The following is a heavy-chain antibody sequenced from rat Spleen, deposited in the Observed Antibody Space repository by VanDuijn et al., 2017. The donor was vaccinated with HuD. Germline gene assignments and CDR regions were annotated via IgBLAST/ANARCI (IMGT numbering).Heavy chain of an antibody. V-gene: IGHV5-25*01. CDR3: ARHGQYRYTNWVFDY. CDR1: GFTFSNYY. J-gene: IGHJ2*01. Sequence: EVQLVESGGGLVQPGRSMKLSCAASGFTFSNYYMAWVRQAPTKGLEWVASISTGGGNNYYRDSVKGRFTISRDNAKSTLDLQMDSLRSEDTAPYYCARHGQYRYTNWVFDYWGQGVMVTVSS. CDR2: ISTGGGNN. D-gene: IGHD1-5*01.